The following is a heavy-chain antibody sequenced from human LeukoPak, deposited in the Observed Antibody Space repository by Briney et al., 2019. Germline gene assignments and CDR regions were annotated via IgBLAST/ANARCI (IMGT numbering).Heavy chain of an antibody. D-gene: IGHD3-22*01. CDR2: IYPGDSDT. J-gene: IGHJ4*02. V-gene: IGHV5-51*01. CDR3: ARRGDSSGYEFDY. CDR1: GYNFTSYW. Sequence: GGALKISRKGSGYNFTSYWNGWGRQIPRERLEGVGIIYPGDSDTRYSPSFQGQVTISADKSISTAYLQWSSLKASDTAMYYCARRGDSSGYEFDYWGQGTLVTVSS.